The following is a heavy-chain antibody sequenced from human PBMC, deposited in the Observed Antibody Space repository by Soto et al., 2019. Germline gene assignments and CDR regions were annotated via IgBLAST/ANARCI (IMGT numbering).Heavy chain of an antibody. J-gene: IGHJ3*02. CDR2: ISGNGVIT. Sequence: GGSLRLSCASSGFTFSSHAMHWVRQAPGKGLEWVSGISGNGVITYYADSVKGRFTISRDNSKNTLYLQLNSLRAEDTAVYYCARYKGYFDPFDIWGQGTMVTVSS. V-gene: IGHV3-23*01. D-gene: IGHD3-9*01. CDR1: GFTFSSHA. CDR3: ARYKGYFDPFDI.